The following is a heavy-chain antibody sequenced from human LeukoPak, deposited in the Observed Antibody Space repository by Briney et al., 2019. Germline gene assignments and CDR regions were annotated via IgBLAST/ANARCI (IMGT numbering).Heavy chain of an antibody. V-gene: IGHV4-39*01. CDR1: GGSISSSSYY. D-gene: IGHD3-10*01. Sequence: SETLSLTCTVSGGSISSSSYYWGWVRQPPGKGLEWIGSIYYSGSTYYNPSLKSRVTISVNTSKNQFSLKLSSVTAADTAVYYCARSGSGSYLFPFDYWGQGTLVTVSS. CDR3: ARSGSGSYLFPFDY. J-gene: IGHJ4*02. CDR2: IYYSGST.